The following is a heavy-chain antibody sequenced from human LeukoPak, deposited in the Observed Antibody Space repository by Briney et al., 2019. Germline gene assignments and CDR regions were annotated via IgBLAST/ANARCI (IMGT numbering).Heavy chain of an antibody. J-gene: IGHJ4*02. V-gene: IGHV1-18*04. CDR2: ISAYNGNT. Sequence: ASVKVSCKASGYTFTSYGISWARQAPGQGLEWMGWISAYNGNTNYAQKLQGRVTMTTDTSTSTAYMELRSLRSDDTAVYYCARRAPGILTGYSSYYFDYWGQGTLVTVSS. CDR1: GYTFTSYG. CDR3: ARRAPGILTGYSSYYFDY. D-gene: IGHD3-9*01.